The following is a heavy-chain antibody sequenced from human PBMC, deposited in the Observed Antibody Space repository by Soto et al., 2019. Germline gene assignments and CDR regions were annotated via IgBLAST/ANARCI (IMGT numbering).Heavy chain of an antibody. Sequence: PSETLSLTCTVSGGSISSYYWSWIWQPPGKGLEWIGYIYYSGSTNYNPSLKSRVTISVDTSKNQFSLKLSSVTAADTAVYYCARSGVITMVTRRRRNWFDPWGQGTLVTVSS. J-gene: IGHJ5*02. CDR3: ARSGVITMVTRRRRNWFDP. CDR2: IYYSGST. CDR1: GGSISSYY. V-gene: IGHV4-59*12. D-gene: IGHD3-10*01.